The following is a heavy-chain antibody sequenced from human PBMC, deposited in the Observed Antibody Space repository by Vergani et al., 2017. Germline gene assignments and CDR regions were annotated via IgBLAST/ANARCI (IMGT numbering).Heavy chain of an antibody. CDR3: AKDNVPGYYDSSGYCDY. CDR2: INIGGRT. V-gene: IGHV3-66*02. D-gene: IGHD3-22*01. J-gene: IGHJ4*02. CDR1: SFSVSSHY. Sequence: LVESGGGLVQPGGSLRLSCAASSFSVSSHYMTWVRQAPGKGLEWVSTINIGGRTSYADSVKGRLTLTRDDSKNTLHLQMNSLRPEDTAVYYCAKDNVPGYYDSSGYCDYWGQGTLVTVSS.